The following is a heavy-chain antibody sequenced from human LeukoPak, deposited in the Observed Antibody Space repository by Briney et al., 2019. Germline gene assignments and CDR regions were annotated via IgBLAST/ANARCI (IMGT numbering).Heavy chain of an antibody. CDR3: ARGDYGDSFVY. Sequence: GSLRLSCAASGFTFSTYSMKWVRQPPGKGLEWIGEINHSGSTNYNPSLKSRVTISVDTSKNQFSLKLSSVTAADTAVYYCARGDYGDSFVYWGQGTLVTVSS. CDR1: GFTFSTYS. D-gene: IGHD4-17*01. CDR2: INHSGST. J-gene: IGHJ4*02. V-gene: IGHV4-34*01.